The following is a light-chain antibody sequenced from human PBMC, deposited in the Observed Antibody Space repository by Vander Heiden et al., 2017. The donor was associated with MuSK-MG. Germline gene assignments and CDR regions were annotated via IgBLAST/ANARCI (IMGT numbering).Light chain of an antibody. J-gene: IGKJ1*01. CDR3: QQDNSYSGT. Sequence: PSTLSASVGYTFTIPCRASQSISSWLAWYQQKPGKAPKLLIYDASSLESGVPSRFSGSGSGTEFTLTISSLQPDDFATYYCQQDNSYSGTFGQGTKVEIK. CDR1: QSISSW. V-gene: IGKV1-5*01. CDR2: DAS.